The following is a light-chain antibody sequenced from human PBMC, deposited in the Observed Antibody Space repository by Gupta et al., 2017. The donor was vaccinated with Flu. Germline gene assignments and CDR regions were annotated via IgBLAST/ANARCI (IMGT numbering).Light chain of an antibody. CDR2: RSY. CDR1: SFNIGGNY. V-gene: IGLV1-47*01. J-gene: IGLJ3*02. CDR3: AAWDDSLYAGV. Sequence: QSVLTQPPSASGTPGPTVTISFSGSSFNIGGNYVYWFQQLPGAAPKLLIYRSYQRPSGVPDRFSASKSGTSASLAISGLRSEDEADYYCAAWDDSLYAGVFGGGTKLTVL.